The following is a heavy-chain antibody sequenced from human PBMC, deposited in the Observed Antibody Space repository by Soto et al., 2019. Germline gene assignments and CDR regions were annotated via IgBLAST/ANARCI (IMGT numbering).Heavy chain of an antibody. CDR2: INHSGST. V-gene: IGHV4-34*01. J-gene: IGHJ5*02. CDR1: GGSFSGYY. D-gene: IGHD2-15*01. Sequence: QVQLQQWGAGLLKPSETLSLTCAVYGGSFSGYYWSWIRQPPGKGLEWIGEINHSGSTNYNPSLKSRVTISVDTSKNQFSLKLSSVTAADTAVYYCARGQAVLVELPDIVVVVAATGWFDPWGQGTLVTVSS. CDR3: ARGQAVLVELPDIVVVVAATGWFDP.